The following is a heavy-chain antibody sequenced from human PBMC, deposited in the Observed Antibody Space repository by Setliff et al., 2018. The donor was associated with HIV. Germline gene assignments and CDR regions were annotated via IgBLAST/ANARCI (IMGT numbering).Heavy chain of an antibody. CDR1: GASIRNYY. D-gene: IGHD3-22*01. CDR2: FYTGTT. Sequence: LSLTCTVSGASIRNYYWSWIRQAPGRGLEWLGFFYTGTTYYNPSLKSRVTISVDTSKKQISLKVKSVTAADTAVYYCASAPTDHYDPTRLGDGLDIWGQGTMVTVS. CDR3: ASAPTDHYDPTRLGDGLDI. J-gene: IGHJ3*02. V-gene: IGHV4-4*08.